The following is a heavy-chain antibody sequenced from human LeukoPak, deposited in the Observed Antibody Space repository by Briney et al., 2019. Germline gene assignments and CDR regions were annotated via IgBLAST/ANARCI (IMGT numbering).Heavy chain of an antibody. CDR1: GYTFTSYG. CDR2: ISAYNGNT. J-gene: IGHJ6*02. CDR3: ARVGMLWVVTPEGYYYGMDV. V-gene: IGHV1-18*01. D-gene: IGHD4-23*01. Sequence: ASVKVSCKASGYTFTSYGISWVRQAPGQGLEWMGWISAYNGNTNYAQKLQGRVTMTTDTSTSTAYMELRSLRSDDTAVYYCARVGMLWVVTPEGYYYGMDVWGQGTTVTVSS.